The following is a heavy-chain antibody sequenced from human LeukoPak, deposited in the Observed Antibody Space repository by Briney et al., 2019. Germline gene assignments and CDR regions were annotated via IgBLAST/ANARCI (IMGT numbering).Heavy chain of an antibody. V-gene: IGHV3-33*01. D-gene: IGHD2-15*01. CDR2: IWYDGSNK. Sequence: GGSLRLSCAASGFTFSSYGMHGVRQAPGKGLEWVAVIWYDGSNKYYADSVKGRFTISRDNSKNTLYLQMNSLRAEDTAVYYCARGPDCSGGGCYFDGDGYYFDYWGQGTLVTVSS. CDR3: ARGPDCSGGGCYFDGDGYYFDY. J-gene: IGHJ4*02. CDR1: GFTFSSYG.